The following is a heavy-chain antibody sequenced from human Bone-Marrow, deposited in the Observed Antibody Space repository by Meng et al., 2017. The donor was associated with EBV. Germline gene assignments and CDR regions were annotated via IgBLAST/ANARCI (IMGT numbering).Heavy chain of an antibody. Sequence: QMQLVESRGGLVKPGGSLRLSCAASGLPFSDYYMSWIRQAPGKGLEWVSYISSTGSSTYYGDSVKGRFTISRDNAENSLYLQMNSLRAEDTAVYFCARASSSNYGVYDYWGQGTLVTVSS. V-gene: IGHV3-11*01. J-gene: IGHJ4*02. CDR2: ISSTGSST. CDR3: ARASSSNYGVYDY. CDR1: GLPFSDYY. D-gene: IGHD4-11*01.